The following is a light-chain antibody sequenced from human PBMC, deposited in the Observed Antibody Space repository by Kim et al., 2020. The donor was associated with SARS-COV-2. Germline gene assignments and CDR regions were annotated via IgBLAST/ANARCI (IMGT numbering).Light chain of an antibody. CDR1: QSVSSSY. J-gene: IGKJ4*01. CDR3: QQYGSSPLT. V-gene: IGKV3-20*01. CDR2: GAS. Sequence: SPGASPTLSGRASQSVSSSYLAWYQQKPGQAPMLLIYGASSRATGIPDRFSGSGSGTDFTLTISRLEPEDFAVYYCQQYGSSPLTFGGGTKVDIK.